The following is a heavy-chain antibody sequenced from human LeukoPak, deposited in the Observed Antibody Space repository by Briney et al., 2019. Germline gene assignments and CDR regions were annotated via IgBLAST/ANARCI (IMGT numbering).Heavy chain of an antibody. D-gene: IGHD1-26*01. CDR1: GFTFSSYS. J-gene: IGHJ4*02. CDR2: ISSSSTTI. V-gene: IGHV3-48*01. Sequence: PGGSLRLSCAASGFTFSSYSMMWVRQAPGKGLEWVSYISSSSTTIHYADSVKGRFTISRDNAKNSVYLQMNSLRAEDTAVYYCARVVSGSYGYWGQGTLVTVSS. CDR3: ARVVSGSYGY.